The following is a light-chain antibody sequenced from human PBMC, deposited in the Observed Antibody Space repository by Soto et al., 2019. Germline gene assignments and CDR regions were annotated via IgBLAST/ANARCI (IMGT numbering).Light chain of an antibody. CDR2: DVS. J-gene: IGLJ1*01. CDR3: CSYAGSDTYV. Sequence: QSALTQPRSVTGSPGQSVTISCTGTSSDVGGYNYVSWYQQHPGKAPKVMIYDVSRRPSGVPDRFSASKSGNTASLTISGLQAEDEADYYCCSYAGSDTYVFGTGTKVTVL. CDR1: SSDVGGYNY. V-gene: IGLV2-11*01.